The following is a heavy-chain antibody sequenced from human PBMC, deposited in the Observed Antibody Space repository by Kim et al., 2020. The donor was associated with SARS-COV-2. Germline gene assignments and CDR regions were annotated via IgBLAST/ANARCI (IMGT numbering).Heavy chain of an antibody. V-gene: IGHV1-8*01. CDR1: GYTFTSYD. CDR3: GRGVRTISNYDY. Sequence: ASVKVSCKASGYTFTSYDLNWVRQATGQGLEWMGWMNPNIGNAGYAQKFQGRVTMTMDPSITTAYMELSSLRSEDTAVYYCGRGVRTISNYDYWGQGTLVTVSS. D-gene: IGHD3-9*01. CDR2: MNPNIGNA. J-gene: IGHJ4*02.